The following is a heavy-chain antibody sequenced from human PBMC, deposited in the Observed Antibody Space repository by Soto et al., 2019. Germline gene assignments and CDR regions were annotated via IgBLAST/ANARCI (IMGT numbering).Heavy chain of an antibody. V-gene: IGHV4-31*03. CDR3: ARTLGPQVTGYVDSDYRWTIDQ. Sequence: LSLTCTVSGGSISSGGYYWSWIRQHPGKGLEWIGYIYYSGSTYYNPSLKSRVTISVDTSKNQFSLKLSSVTAADTAVYYCARTLGPQVTGYVDSDYRWTIDQWGQGTLVTVSS. CDR1: GGSISSGGYY. CDR2: IYYSGST. D-gene: IGHD4-4*01. J-gene: IGHJ4*02.